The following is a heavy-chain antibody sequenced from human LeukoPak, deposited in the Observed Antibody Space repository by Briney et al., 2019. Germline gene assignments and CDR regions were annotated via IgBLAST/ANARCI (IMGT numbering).Heavy chain of an antibody. V-gene: IGHV4-59*01. J-gene: IGHJ3*02. CDR2: IYYSGST. CDR3: ARPLYSGSYFVAFDI. CDR1: GGSISSYY. D-gene: IGHD1-26*01. Sequence: SETLSLTCTVSGGSISSYYWSWIRQPPGKGLEWIGYIYYSGSTNYNPSLKSRVTISVDTSKNQFSLKLSSMTAADTAVYYCARPLYSGSYFVAFDIWGQGTMVTVSS.